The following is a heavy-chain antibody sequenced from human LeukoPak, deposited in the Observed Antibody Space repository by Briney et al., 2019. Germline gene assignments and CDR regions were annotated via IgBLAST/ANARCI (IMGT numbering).Heavy chain of an antibody. CDR3: ARHTYYYGSGSYYSDGWFDP. CDR1: GFTFSSYW. J-gene: IGHJ5*02. V-gene: IGHV3-74*01. Sequence: GGSLRLSCAASGFTFSSYWRHWVRQAPGKGLVWVSRINSDGSSTCYADSVKGRFTISRDNAKNTLYLQMNSLRAEDTAVYYCARHTYYYGSGSYYSDGWFDPWGQGTLVTVSS. CDR2: INSDGSST. D-gene: IGHD3-10*01.